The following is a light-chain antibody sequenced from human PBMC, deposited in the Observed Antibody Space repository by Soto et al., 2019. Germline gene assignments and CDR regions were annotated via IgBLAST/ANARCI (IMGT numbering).Light chain of an antibody. CDR2: AAS. CDR3: QQLNSYPIT. J-gene: IGKJ5*01. Sequence: DIQYTEGPSIMYASVGDRVTITCRASQGISSNLAWYQQKPGKAPKLLIYAASTLQSGVPSRFSGSGSGTEFTLTISSLQPEDFATYYCQQLNSYPITFGQGTRLE. V-gene: IGKV1-9*01. CDR1: QGISSN.